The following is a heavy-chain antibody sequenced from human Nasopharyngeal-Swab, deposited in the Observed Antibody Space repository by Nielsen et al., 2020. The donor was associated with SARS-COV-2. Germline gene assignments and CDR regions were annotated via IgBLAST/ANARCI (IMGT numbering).Heavy chain of an antibody. CDR3: SRCGGSCYTGKDY. CDR1: GFTFSSYG. V-gene: IGHV3-73*01. J-gene: IGHJ4*02. Sequence: GESLKISCAASGFTFSSYGIHWVRQASGKGLEWVGRIRSKGNSYATEYAASVEGRFTISRDDSKNTAYLQMNSLMTEDTAVYYCSRCGGSCYTGKDYWGQGTLVTVSS. D-gene: IGHD2-15*01. CDR2: IRSKGNSYAT.